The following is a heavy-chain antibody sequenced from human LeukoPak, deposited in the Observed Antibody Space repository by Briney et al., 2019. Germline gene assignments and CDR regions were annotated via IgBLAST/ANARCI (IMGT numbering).Heavy chain of an antibody. D-gene: IGHD3-22*01. CDR3: ARSYYYHSRGYYFDY. CDR1: GYSFTSYW. Sequence: GESLKISCKGSGYSFTSYWISWVRQMPGKGLEWMGRIDPSDSYNKYSPSFQGGVTISADKSTSTAYLQWSSLKASDTAMYYCARSYYYHSRGYYFDYWGQGTLVTVSS. CDR2: IDPSDSYN. J-gene: IGHJ4*02. V-gene: IGHV5-10-1*01.